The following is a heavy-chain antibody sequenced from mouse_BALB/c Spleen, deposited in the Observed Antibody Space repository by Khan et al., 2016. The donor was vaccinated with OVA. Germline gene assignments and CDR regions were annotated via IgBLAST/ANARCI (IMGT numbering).Heavy chain of an antibody. CDR1: GYSITSNYA. CDR2: ISYSVST. CDR3: ARKSYKGYAVNY. V-gene: IGHV3-2*02. D-gene: IGHD2-12*01. J-gene: IGHJ4*01. Sequence: EAQLQESGPGLVKPSQSLSLTCTVTGYSITSNYAWNWIRHFPGNKLEWTGYISYSVSTSYNPSLKSRISITRDTSKNQLFLQLNSVTTEDTATYYCARKSYKGYAVNYWGQGTSVTVSS.